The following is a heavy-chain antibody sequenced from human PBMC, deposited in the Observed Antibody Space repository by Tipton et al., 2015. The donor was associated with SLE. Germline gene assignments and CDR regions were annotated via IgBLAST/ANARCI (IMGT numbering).Heavy chain of an antibody. Sequence: TLSLTCAVYGGSFSGYYWSWIRQPPGKGLEWIGYIYYSGSTNYNPSLKSRVTISVDTSKNQFSLKLSSVTAADTAVYYCARVGYSNYMDVWGKGTTVTVSS. J-gene: IGHJ6*03. CDR2: IYYSGST. D-gene: IGHD4-11*01. CDR3: ARVGYSNYMDV. V-gene: IGHV4-59*01. CDR1: GGSFSGYY.